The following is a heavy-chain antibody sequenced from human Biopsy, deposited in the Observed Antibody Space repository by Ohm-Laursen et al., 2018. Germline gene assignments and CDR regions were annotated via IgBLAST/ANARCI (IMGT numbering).Heavy chain of an antibody. Sequence: SVKVSCKVSGYTFTTYYIHWVRQATGQGLEWMGWMNPDSGNTGYAQNFQGRVTMTRNTSISTAYMELSSLRSEDTAVYFCARADPPLFYYGSGSSNWFDPWGQGTRVTVSS. D-gene: IGHD3-10*01. CDR1: GYTFTTYY. J-gene: IGHJ5*02. V-gene: IGHV1-8*01. CDR2: MNPDSGNT. CDR3: ARADPPLFYYGSGSSNWFDP.